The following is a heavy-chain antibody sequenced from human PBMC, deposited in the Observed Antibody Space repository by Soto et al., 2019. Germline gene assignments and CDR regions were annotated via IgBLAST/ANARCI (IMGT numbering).Heavy chain of an antibody. Sequence: ASVKVSCKASGYTFTSYGISWVRQAPGQGLEWMGWISAYNGNTNYAQKLQGRVTMTTDTSTSTAYMELRSLRSDDTAVYYCATDRASSIVGDHPVWGQGTLVTVSS. CDR3: ATDRASSIVGDHPV. CDR1: GYTFTSYG. D-gene: IGHD1-26*01. CDR2: ISAYNGNT. V-gene: IGHV1-18*01. J-gene: IGHJ4*02.